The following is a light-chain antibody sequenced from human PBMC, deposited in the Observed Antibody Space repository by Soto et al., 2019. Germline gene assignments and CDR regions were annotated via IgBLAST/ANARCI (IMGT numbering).Light chain of an antibody. J-gene: IGKJ4*01. CDR2: DAS. V-gene: IGKV3-11*01. CDR3: QRRSDWPLT. Sequence: EIVLTQSPATLSLSSGEGATLSCRASQSVSSYLAWYQQKPGQAPRLLIYDASNRATGIPARFSGSGSGTDFTLTISSLEPEDFAVYYCQRRSDWPLTFGGGTKVEIK. CDR1: QSVSSY.